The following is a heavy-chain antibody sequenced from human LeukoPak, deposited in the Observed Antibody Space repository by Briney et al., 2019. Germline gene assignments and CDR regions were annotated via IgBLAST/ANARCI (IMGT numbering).Heavy chain of an antibody. J-gene: IGHJ5*02. Sequence: SETMSLTCTVSAVSITSYYWSWIRQPPGKGLEWNGAINPSGSPNYHPSLKRRVTIPGDKSKSLFCLKLSSVTAADTALYYCARGGTLVVVAATHYPYWFDPWGQGTLVTVSS. CDR2: INPSGSP. CDR3: ARGGTLVVVAATHYPYWFDP. CDR1: AVSITSYY. V-gene: IGHV4-34*01. D-gene: IGHD2-15*01.